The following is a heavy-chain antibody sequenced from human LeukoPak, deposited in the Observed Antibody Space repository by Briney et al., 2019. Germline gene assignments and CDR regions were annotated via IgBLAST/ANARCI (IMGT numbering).Heavy chain of an antibody. V-gene: IGHV3-7*01. D-gene: IGHD2-15*01. CDR3: ARDGGFNTNFDY. Sequence: PGGSLRLSCAASGFTFRNYWMGWVRQAPGKGLEWVANTKPDGSAEYYADSVRGRFTTSRDNANNFLYLQMNSLRAEDTAVYYCARDGGFNTNFDYWGQGTLVTVSS. J-gene: IGHJ4*02. CDR1: GFTFRNYW. CDR2: TKPDGSAE.